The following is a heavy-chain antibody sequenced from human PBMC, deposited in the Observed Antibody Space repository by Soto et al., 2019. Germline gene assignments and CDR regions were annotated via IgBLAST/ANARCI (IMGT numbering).Heavy chain of an antibody. CDR3: ATDGKFAADGAWFDP. Sequence: QVQLQESGPGLVKPSETLSLTCTVSGGSISSYYWSWIRQPPGKGLEWIGYIYYSGSTNYNPSLKSRGALSGDTSKNQCSLTLSSVTAADTAVYYCATDGKFAADGAWFDPWGQGTLVTVSS. V-gene: IGHV4-59*01. CDR1: GGSISSYY. J-gene: IGHJ5*02. CDR2: IYYSGST. D-gene: IGHD6-13*01.